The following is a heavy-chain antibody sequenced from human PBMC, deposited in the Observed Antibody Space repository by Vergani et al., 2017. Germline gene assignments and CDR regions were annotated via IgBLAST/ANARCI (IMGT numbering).Heavy chain of an antibody. V-gene: IGHV3-30-3*01. CDR1: GFTFSSYA. Sequence: VQLVESGGGVVQPGRSLRLSCAASGFTFSSYAMHWVRQAPGKGLEWVAVISYDGSNKYYADSVKGRFTMSRDNSKNTLYLQRNSRRAEDTAVYYCARDGGIAALPEDYLDYWGQGTLGTGSS. CDR3: ARDGGIAALPEDYLDY. CDR2: ISYDGSNK. D-gene: IGHD6-6*01. J-gene: IGHJ4*02.